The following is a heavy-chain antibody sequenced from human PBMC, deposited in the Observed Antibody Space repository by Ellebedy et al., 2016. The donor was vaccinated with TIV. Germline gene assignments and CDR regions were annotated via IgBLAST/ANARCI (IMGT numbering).Heavy chain of an antibody. CDR3: ATAVREDWSLSL. V-gene: IGHV4-34*01. CDR1: GAAFSGSY. CDR2: ISLSGSP. Sequence: MPSETLSLTCGVSGAAFSGSYWCYIRHTPGKGLEWIGEISLSGSPNYTPSLRGRVTMSLDTSKNHCSLNLPAVPAADTAVYYCATAVREDWSLSLWGQGTQVTVSS. J-gene: IGHJ4*02. D-gene: IGHD3-9*01.